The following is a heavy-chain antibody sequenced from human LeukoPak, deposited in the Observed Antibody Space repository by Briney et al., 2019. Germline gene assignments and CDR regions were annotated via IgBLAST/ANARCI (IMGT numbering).Heavy chain of an antibody. CDR3: ARHFAYSSSSYFDY. CDR1: GGSVSNYH. V-gene: IGHV4-59*08. J-gene: IGHJ4*02. Sequence: PSETLSLTCSVSGGSVSNYHWSWIRQPPGKGLEWIAYVYYTGSTNYNPSLKSRVTMFEDKSKNQFSLRLYSVTVADTAVYYCARHFAYSSSSYFDYWGQGSLVTVSS. CDR2: VYYTGST. D-gene: IGHD6-6*01.